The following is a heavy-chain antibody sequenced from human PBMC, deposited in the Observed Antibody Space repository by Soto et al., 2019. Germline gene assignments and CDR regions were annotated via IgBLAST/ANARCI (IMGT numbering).Heavy chain of an antibody. D-gene: IGHD2-2*01. J-gene: IGHJ4*02. CDR1: GYTFTSYD. Sequence: ASVKVSCKASGYTFTSYDINWVRQATGQGLEWMGWMNPNSGNTGYAQKFQGRVTMTRNTSISTAYMELSSLRSEDTAVYYCARDSVVPAARPDYWGQGTLVTVSS. CDR3: ARDSVVPAARPDY. V-gene: IGHV1-8*01. CDR2: MNPNSGNT.